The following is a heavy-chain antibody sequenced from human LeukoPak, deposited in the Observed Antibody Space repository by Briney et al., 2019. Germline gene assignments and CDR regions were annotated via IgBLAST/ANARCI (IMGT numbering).Heavy chain of an antibody. Sequence: PSETLSLTCTVSGGSISNYYGSCIPQPAGKRLEGLGHIYSSGSTNYNPSLESRVTVSVDTSKNQFSLKLSSVTAADTAVYYCAREHMVRGVINRWGQGALVTVSS. V-gene: IGHV4-4*07. CDR2: IYSSGST. D-gene: IGHD3-10*01. CDR1: GGSISNYY. J-gene: IGHJ4*02. CDR3: AREHMVRGVINR.